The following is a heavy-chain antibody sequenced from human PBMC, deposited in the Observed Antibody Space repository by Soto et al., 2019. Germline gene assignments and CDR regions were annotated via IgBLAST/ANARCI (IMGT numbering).Heavy chain of an antibody. Sequence: QVQLVESGGGVVQPGRSLRLSCAASGFTFSSYGMHWVRQAPGKGLEWVAVIWYDGSNKYYADSVKGRFTISRDNSKNTLYLQMNSLRAEDTAVYYCARAFGGWGFIVDYWGQGTLVTVSS. CDR2: IWYDGSNK. V-gene: IGHV3-33*01. CDR3: ARAFGGWGFIVDY. CDR1: GFTFSSYG. J-gene: IGHJ4*02. D-gene: IGHD3-10*01.